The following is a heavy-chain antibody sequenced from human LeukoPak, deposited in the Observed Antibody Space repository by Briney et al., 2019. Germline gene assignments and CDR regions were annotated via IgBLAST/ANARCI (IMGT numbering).Heavy chain of an antibody. D-gene: IGHD3-10*01. Sequence: SETLSLTCTVSGDSISSSDNYWGWIRQPPGKGLEWIGSFYYSRNTYYNPSLKSRVTISVDTSKNQFSLKLSSVTAADTAVYYCARDGSGSFLRGWFNPWGQGTLVTVSS. J-gene: IGHJ5*02. V-gene: IGHV4-39*07. CDR3: ARDGSGSFLRGWFNP. CDR1: GDSISSSDNY. CDR2: FYYSRNT.